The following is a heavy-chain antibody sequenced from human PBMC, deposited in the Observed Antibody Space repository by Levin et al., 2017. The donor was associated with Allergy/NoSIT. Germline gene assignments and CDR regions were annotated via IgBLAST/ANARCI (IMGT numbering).Heavy chain of an antibody. J-gene: IGHJ2*01. Sequence: SSETLSLTCTVSGGSISSYYWSWIRQPAGKGLEWIGRIYTSGSTNYNPSLKSRVTMSVDTSKNQFSLKLSSVTAADTAVYYCARVRRTYYYDSSGSIWAGYFDRWGRGTLVTVSS. CDR2: IYTSGST. D-gene: IGHD3-22*01. CDR3: ARVRRTYYYDSSGSIWAGYFDR. V-gene: IGHV4-4*07. CDR1: GGSISSYY.